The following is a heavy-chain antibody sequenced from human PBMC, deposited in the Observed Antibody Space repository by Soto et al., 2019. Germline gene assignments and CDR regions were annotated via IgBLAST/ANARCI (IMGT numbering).Heavy chain of an antibody. CDR2: IYYSGST. J-gene: IGHJ4*02. Sequence: SETLSLTCTVSGGSITSYYWSWIRQPPGKGLEWIGYIYYSGSTNYNPSLKSRVTISVDASKNHFSLKLSSVTAADTAVYFCARVQRGTVAALDYWGQGTLVTVSS. D-gene: IGHD4-17*01. V-gene: IGHV4-59*01. CDR1: GGSITSYY. CDR3: ARVQRGTVAALDY.